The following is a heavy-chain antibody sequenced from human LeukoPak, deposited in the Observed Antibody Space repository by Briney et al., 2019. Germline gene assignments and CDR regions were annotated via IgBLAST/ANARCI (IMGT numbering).Heavy chain of an antibody. V-gene: IGHV1-69*05. CDR2: IIPIFGTA. J-gene: IGHJ5*02. D-gene: IGHD3-16*02. Sequence: SVKVSCKASGGTFSSYAISWVRQAPGQGLGWMGGIIPIFGTANYAQKFQGRVTMTRDMSTTTDYMELSSLRSEDTAVYYCARDNSVGDIAWWFDPWGQGTLVTVSS. CDR3: ARDNSVGDIAWWFDP. CDR1: GGTFSSYA.